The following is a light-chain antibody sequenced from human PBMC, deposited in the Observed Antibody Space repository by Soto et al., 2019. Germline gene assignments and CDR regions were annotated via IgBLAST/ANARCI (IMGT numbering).Light chain of an antibody. CDR3: CSYAGSRTPLI. CDR2: EVS. Sequence: QSVLTQAASVSGSPGQSITISCTGTSSDVGSYNLVSWYQQHPGKAPKLMIYEVSKRPSGLSNRSSGSKSGNTASLTISGLQAEDEADYYCCSYAGSRTPLIFGTGTQLTVL. CDR1: SSDVGSYNL. V-gene: IGLV2-23*02. J-gene: IGLJ1*01.